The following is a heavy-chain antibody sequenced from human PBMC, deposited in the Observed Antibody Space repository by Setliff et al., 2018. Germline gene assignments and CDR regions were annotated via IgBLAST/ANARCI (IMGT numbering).Heavy chain of an antibody. D-gene: IGHD6-19*01. Sequence: PGESLKISCKGSGYNFASYWIAWVRQMPGKGLEWMGIIYPDDSDTRYSPSFQGQVTISADKSISTAYLQRSSLKASDTAMYYCARQIGSSLSHFYYYMDVWGKGTRVTVSS. V-gene: IGHV5-51*01. J-gene: IGHJ6*03. CDR1: GYNFASYW. CDR2: IYPDDSDT. CDR3: ARQIGSSLSHFYYYMDV.